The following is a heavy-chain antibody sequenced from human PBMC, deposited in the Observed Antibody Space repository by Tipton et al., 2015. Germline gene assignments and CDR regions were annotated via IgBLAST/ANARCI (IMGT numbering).Heavy chain of an antibody. Sequence: QLVQSGAEVKKPGSSVKVSCKASGGTFSSYAIGWVRQAPGQGLEWIGAINHAGDTYYRPSLRSRVTISVDTSKNQFSLKLSSVTAADTAVYYCAREQDSDGSEYDSSGLCGFDPWGQGTLVTVSS. J-gene: IGHJ5*02. CDR2: INHAGDT. V-gene: IGHV1-69*06. CDR1: GGTFSSYA. CDR3: AREQDSDGSEYDSSGLCGFDP. D-gene: IGHD3-22*01.